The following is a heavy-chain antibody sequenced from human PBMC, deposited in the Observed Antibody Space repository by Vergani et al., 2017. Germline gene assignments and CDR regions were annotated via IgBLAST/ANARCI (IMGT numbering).Heavy chain of an antibody. Sequence: QVQLVQSGAEVKKPGASVKVSCKASGYTFTGYYMHWVRQAPGQGLEWMGWINPNSGNTGYAQKFQGRVTMNRDKSISTAYMELSRLRSDDTAVYYCARDLPSKHRPADYWGQGTLVTVSS. CDR1: GYTFTGYY. CDR2: INPNSGNT. CDR3: ARDLPSKHRPADY. D-gene: IGHD4-11*01. J-gene: IGHJ4*02. V-gene: IGHV1-2*02.